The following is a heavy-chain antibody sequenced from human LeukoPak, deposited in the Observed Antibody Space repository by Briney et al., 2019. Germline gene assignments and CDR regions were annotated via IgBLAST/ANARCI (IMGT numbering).Heavy chain of an antibody. D-gene: IGHD1-26*01. CDR2: ISYDGSNK. V-gene: IGHV3-30*18. CDR1: GFTFSSYG. CDR3: AKDISGSYRDAFDI. Sequence: PGGSLRLSCAASGFTFSSYGMHWVRQAPGKGLEWVAVISYDGSNKYYADSVKGRFTISRDNAKNSLYLQMNSLRAEDTALYYCAKDISGSYRDAFDIWGQGTMVTVSS. J-gene: IGHJ3*02.